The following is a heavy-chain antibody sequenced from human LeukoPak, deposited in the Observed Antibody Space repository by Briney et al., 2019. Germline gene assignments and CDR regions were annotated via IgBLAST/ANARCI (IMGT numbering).Heavy chain of an antibody. CDR3: AKDRGIAYCGGDCYAFDY. V-gene: IGHV3-23*01. Sequence: GGTLRLSCAASGFTFSSYGMSWVRQAPGKGLEWVSGISGSGGSTYYADSVKGRFTISRDNSKNTLYLQMNSLRAEDTAVYYCAKDRGIAYCGGDCYAFDYWGQGTLVTVSS. CDR1: GFTFSSYG. J-gene: IGHJ4*02. CDR2: ISGSGGST. D-gene: IGHD2-21*02.